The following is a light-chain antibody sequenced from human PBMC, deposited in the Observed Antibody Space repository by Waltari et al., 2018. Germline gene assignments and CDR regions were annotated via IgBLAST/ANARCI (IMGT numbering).Light chain of an antibody. V-gene: IGKV4-1*01. CDR1: QSVLSSSNNKNY. CDR3: QQYYSTPPIT. J-gene: IGKJ5*01. Sequence: DIVMTQSPDSLAVSLGERATINCKSSQSVLSSSNNKNYLTWYQQKPGQPPKLLIYWASFRESGVPDRFSGSGSGTDFTLTISSLQAEDVAVYYCQQYYSTPPITFGQGTRLEIK. CDR2: WAS.